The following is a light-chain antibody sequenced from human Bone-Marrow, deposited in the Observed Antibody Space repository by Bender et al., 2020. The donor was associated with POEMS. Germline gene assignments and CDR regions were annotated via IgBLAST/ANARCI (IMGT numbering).Light chain of an antibody. Sequence: QSALTQPASVSGSPGQSITISCTGTSSDIGTYDLVSWYQQHPGKAPRLMISEVTSRPSGVSDRFSGSKSGNTASLTISGLQAEDEADYYCCSYVGSNTLVFGGGTELTV. CDR3: CSYVGSNTLV. CDR1: SSDIGTYDL. CDR2: EVT. V-gene: IGLV2-23*02. J-gene: IGLJ2*01.